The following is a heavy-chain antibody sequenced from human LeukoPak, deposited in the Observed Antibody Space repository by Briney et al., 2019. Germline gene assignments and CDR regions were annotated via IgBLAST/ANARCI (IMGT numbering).Heavy chain of an antibody. Sequence: GGSLRLSCAASGFTFSNYGMHWVCQAPGKGLEWVAVISFDGTHTYYADSLKGRFSVSRDNSKNTVYLQLNSLRPEDTATYFCTKDRIQLWPRNPPHEIDFWGHGTLVAVSS. V-gene: IGHV3-30*18. J-gene: IGHJ4*01. D-gene: IGHD5-18*01. CDR1: GFTFSNYG. CDR3: TKDRIQLWPRNPPHEIDF. CDR2: ISFDGTHT.